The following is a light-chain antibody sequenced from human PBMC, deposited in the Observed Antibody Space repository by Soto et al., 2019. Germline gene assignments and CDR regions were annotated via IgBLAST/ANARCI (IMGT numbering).Light chain of an antibody. CDR2: EGS. V-gene: IGLV2-23*01. CDR1: SSDVGSYNL. CDR3: CSYAGSSTVV. J-gene: IGLJ2*01. Sequence: QSALTQPASVSGSPGQSITISCTGTSSDVGSYNLVSWYQQHPGKAPKLMIYEGSKRPSGVSNRVSGSKSGNTASLTSSGLQAEDEADYDCCSYAGSSTVVFVGGTKLTVL.